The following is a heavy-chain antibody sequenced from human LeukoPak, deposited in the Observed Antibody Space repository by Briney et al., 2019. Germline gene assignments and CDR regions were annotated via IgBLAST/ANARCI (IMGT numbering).Heavy chain of an antibody. D-gene: IGHD3-22*01. J-gene: IGHJ4*02. V-gene: IGHV4-34*01. CDR3: ARDFYYDSSGYN. CDR2: INHSGST. CDR1: GGSFSGYY. Sequence: PSETLSLTCAVYGGSFSGYYWSWIRQPPGKGQEWIGEINHSGSTNYNPSLKSRVTISVDTSKNQFSLKLSSVTAADTAVYYCARDFYYDSSGYNWGQGTLVTVSS.